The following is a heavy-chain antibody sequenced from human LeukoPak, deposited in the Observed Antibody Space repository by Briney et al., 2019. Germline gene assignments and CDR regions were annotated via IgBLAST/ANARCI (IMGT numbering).Heavy chain of an antibody. CDR2: ISISGSKT. CDR1: GFTFSSHA. CDR3: ANEIRPNDY. J-gene: IGHJ4*02. Sequence: GGSLRLFCAASGFTFSSHAMTWVRQAPGKGLEWVSAISISGSKTYYADSVKGRFTISRDNSKNTLYLQMNSLRAEDTAVYYCANEIRPNDYWGQGTQVTVSS. D-gene: IGHD4-17*01. V-gene: IGHV3-23*01.